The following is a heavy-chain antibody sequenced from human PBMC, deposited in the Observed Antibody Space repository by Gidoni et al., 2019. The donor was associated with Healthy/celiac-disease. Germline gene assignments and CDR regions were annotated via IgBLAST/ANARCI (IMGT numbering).Heavy chain of an antibody. J-gene: IGHJ4*02. V-gene: IGHV3-33*08. Sequence: QVQLVASGGGVVQPGRSLRLACAASGFTFSSYGMHWVRQAPGKGLEWVAVIWYDGSNKYYADSVKGRFTISRDNSKNTLYLQMNSLRAEDTAVYYCAREFGGCLDYWGQGTLVTVSS. CDR3: AREFGGCLDY. D-gene: IGHD2-15*01. CDR2: IWYDGSNK. CDR1: GFTFSSYG.